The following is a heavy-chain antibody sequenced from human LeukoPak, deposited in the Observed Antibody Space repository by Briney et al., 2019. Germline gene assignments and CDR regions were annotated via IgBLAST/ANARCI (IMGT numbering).Heavy chain of an antibody. V-gene: IGHV4-39*07. CDR3: AREVGDYYGSGSPDYYYGMDV. D-gene: IGHD3-10*01. CDR2: IYYSGST. Sequence: EPSETLSLTCTVSGGSISIISHYWGWIRQPPGKGLEWIGSIYYSGSTYYNPSLKSRVTISVDTSKNQFSLKLSSVTAADTAVYYCAREVGDYYGSGSPDYYYGMDVWGQGTTVTVSS. CDR1: GGSISIISHY. J-gene: IGHJ6*02.